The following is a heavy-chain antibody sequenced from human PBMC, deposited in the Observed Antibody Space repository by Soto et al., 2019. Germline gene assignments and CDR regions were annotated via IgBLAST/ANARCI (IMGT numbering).Heavy chain of an antibody. D-gene: IGHD3-3*01. Sequence: PSETLSLTCTVSGGSISSSSYYWGWIRQPPGKGLEWIGSIYYSGSTYYNPSLKSRVTISVDTSKNQFSLKLSSVTAADTAVYYCARGIPWNDFWSGYSPLPHYFDYWGQGTLVTVSS. CDR1: GGSISSSSYY. CDR3: ARGIPWNDFWSGYSPLPHYFDY. J-gene: IGHJ4*02. V-gene: IGHV4-39*01. CDR2: IYYSGST.